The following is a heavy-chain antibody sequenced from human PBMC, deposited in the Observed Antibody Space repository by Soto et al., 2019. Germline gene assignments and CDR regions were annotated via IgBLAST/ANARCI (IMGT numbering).Heavy chain of an antibody. CDR2: TYYSGST. Sequence: SETLSLTCTVSGGSVSSGSYYWSWIRQPPGKGLEWIGYTYYSGSTNYNPPLKSRVTISVDTSKNQFSLKLSSVTAADTAVYYCAREVYSYGFKYYYGMDVWGQGTTVTSP. CDR1: GGSVSSGSYY. D-gene: IGHD5-18*01. J-gene: IGHJ6*02. V-gene: IGHV4-61*01. CDR3: AREVYSYGFKYYYGMDV.